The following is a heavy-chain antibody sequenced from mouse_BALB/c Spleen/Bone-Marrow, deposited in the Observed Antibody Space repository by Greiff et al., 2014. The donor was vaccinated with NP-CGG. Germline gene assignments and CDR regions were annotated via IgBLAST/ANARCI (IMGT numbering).Heavy chain of an antibody. D-gene: IGHD2-14*01. V-gene: IGHV1-19*01. CDR2: VNPYNGGT. J-gene: IGHJ2*01. CDR3: ARRGRYDGDYFDY. CDR1: GYTFTDYY. Sequence: VQLHQSGPELVKPGASVKMSCKASGYTFTDYYMDWVKQSHGESFEWIGRVNPYNGGTSYNQKFKGKATLTVDKSSSTAYMELNSLTSEDSAVYYCARRGRYDGDYFDYWGQGTTLTVSS.